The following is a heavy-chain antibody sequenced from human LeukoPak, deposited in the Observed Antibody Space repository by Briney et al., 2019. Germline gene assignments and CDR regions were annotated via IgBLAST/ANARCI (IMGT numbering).Heavy chain of an antibody. CDR2: ISSSSSYI. Sequence: GGSLRLSCAASGFTFSSYSMNWVRQAPGKGLEWVSSISSSSSYIYYADSVKGRFTISRDNAKNSLYLQMNSLRAEDTAVYYCARAMVRGVIFACEFDYWGQGTLVTVSS. CDR3: ARAMVRGVIFACEFDY. CDR1: GFTFSSYS. V-gene: IGHV3-21*01. D-gene: IGHD3-10*01. J-gene: IGHJ4*02.